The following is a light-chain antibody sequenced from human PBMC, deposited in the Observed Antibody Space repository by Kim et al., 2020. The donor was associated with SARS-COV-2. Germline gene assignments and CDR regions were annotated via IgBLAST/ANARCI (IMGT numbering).Light chain of an antibody. CDR1: SSNIGSNY. CDR2: RNN. Sequence: QSVLTQPPSASGTPGQRVTISCSGSSSNIGSNYVYWYQQLPGTAPKLLIYRNNQRPSGVPDRFSGSKSGTSASLAISGLRSEDEADYYCAAWDDNLSGSHVVFGGGTQLTVL. V-gene: IGLV1-47*01. CDR3: AAWDDNLSGSHVV. J-gene: IGLJ2*01.